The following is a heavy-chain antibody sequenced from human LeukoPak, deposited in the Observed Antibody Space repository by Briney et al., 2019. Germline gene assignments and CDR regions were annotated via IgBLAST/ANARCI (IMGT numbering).Heavy chain of an antibody. V-gene: IGHV3-21*01. CDR1: GFTFSPYS. D-gene: IGHD3-3*01. CDR2: ITMGSSYI. Sequence: GGSLRLSCAASGFTFSPYSMNWVRQAPGKGQEWISSITMGSSYIYYADSVKGRFTITRDNAKNSVYLQMNSLRAEDTAVYYCARESTTRTVIFGVVRINTLDIWGQGTVVTVSS. J-gene: IGHJ3*02. CDR3: ARESTTRTVIFGVVRINTLDI.